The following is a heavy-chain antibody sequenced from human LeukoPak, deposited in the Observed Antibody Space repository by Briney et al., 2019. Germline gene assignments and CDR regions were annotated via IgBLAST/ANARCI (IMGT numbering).Heavy chain of an antibody. Sequence: PSETLSLTCTVSGGSVSSGSYYWSWIRQPPGKGLEWIGYIYYSGSTNYNPSLKSRVTISVDTSKNQFSLKLSSVTAADTAVYYCARDRDGEQLSYWGQGTLVTVSS. J-gene: IGHJ4*02. CDR3: ARDRDGEQLSY. D-gene: IGHD3-10*01. V-gene: IGHV4-61*01. CDR1: GGSVSSGSYY. CDR2: IYYSGST.